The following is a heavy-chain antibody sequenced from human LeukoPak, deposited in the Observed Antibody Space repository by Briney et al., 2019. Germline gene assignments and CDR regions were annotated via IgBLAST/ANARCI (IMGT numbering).Heavy chain of an antibody. CDR3: ARDPTMGGAFDV. D-gene: IGHD3-10*01. CDR2: ISSSSSNR. Sequence: AGGSLRLSCEASGFTFSRYNMNWVRQAPGKGLEWVSYISSSSSNRYYAESVKGRLTVSRDNAKNSLYLQMNSLRDEDRAVYYCARDPTMGGAFDVWGQGTTVTVSS. V-gene: IGHV3-48*02. J-gene: IGHJ3*01. CDR1: GFTFSRYN.